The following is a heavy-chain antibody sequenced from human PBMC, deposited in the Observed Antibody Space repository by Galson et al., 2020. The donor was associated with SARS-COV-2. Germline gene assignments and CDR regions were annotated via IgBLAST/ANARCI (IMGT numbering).Heavy chain of an antibody. V-gene: IGHV4-39*07. Sequence: ASETLSLTCAVSGDSISRTSFYWGWVRQAPGQGLEWIGSVSSRGITFYNPSLKGRVIISLHTSKNHFSLELTSVSAADTAVYYCAKYMSYFDILRGYSENDAFDIWGQGTLVTVAS. D-gene: IGHD3-9*01. CDR1: GDSISRTSFY. J-gene: IGHJ3*02. CDR3: AKYMSYFDILRGYSENDAFDI. CDR2: VSSRGIT.